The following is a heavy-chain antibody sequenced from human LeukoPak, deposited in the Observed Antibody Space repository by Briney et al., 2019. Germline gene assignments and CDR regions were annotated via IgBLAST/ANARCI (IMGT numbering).Heavy chain of an antibody. CDR2: IYTSGST. J-gene: IGHJ3*02. Sequence: SETLSLTCTVSGGSISSGSYYWSWIRQPAGKGLEWIGRIYTSGSTNYNPSLKSRVTISVDTSKNQFSLKLSSVTAADTAVYYCARGVRGYCSSTSCRCRAFDIWGQGTMVTVSS. CDR3: ARGVRGYCSSTSCRCRAFDI. D-gene: IGHD2-2*01. V-gene: IGHV4-61*02. CDR1: GGSISSGSYY.